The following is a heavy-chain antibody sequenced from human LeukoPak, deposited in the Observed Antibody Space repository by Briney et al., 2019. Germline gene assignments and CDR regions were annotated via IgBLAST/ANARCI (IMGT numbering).Heavy chain of an antibody. CDR3: ASSLLRYFDWLLYDGGFDY. J-gene: IGHJ4*02. V-gene: IGHV4-59*12. CDR1: GGSISSYY. Sequence: SETLSLTCTVSGGSISSYYWSWIRQPPGKGLEWIGYIYYSGSTYYNPTLKSRVTISVDTSKNQFSLKLSSVTAADTAVYYCASSLLRYFDWLLYDGGFDYWGQGTLVTVSS. D-gene: IGHD3-9*01. CDR2: IYYSGST.